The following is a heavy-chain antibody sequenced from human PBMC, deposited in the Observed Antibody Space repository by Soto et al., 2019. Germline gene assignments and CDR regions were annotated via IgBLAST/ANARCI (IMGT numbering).Heavy chain of an antibody. J-gene: IGHJ4*02. CDR3: AKSPGMYYYDSSGYYHYDY. D-gene: IGHD3-22*01. CDR2: ISGSGVST. V-gene: IGHV3-23*01. Sequence: GGSLRLSCAASGFTFSSYAMSWVRQAPGKGLKWVSAISGSGVSTYYADSVKGRFTISRDNPKNTLYLQMNSLRAEDTAVYYCAKSPGMYYYDSSGYYHYDYWGQGTLVTVSS. CDR1: GFTFSSYA.